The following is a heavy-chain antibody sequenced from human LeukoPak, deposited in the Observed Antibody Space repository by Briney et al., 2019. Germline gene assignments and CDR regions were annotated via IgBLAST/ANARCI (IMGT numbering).Heavy chain of an antibody. Sequence: SETLSLTCTVSGDSIISSSHYWGGIRQPPGKGLEWIGSKYYSGTTDHNPPLKGRVTISVDTSKNQFSLKLTSVTAADTAVYYCVRDFTYCSSTSCYVGPIDYWGQGTLVTVSS. CDR3: VRDFTYCSSTSCYVGPIDY. J-gene: IGHJ4*02. D-gene: IGHD2-2*01. V-gene: IGHV4-39*07. CDR2: KYYSGTT. CDR1: GDSIISSSHY.